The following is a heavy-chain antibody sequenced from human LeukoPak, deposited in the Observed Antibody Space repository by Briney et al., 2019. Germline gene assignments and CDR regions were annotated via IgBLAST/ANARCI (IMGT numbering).Heavy chain of an antibody. V-gene: IGHV3-15*01. D-gene: IGHD2-2*01. CDR1: GFTFSNAW. CDR2: IKSKTDGGTS. CDR3: TTGYCSRTSCYYFDY. Sequence: TGGSLRLFCAASGFTFSNAWMSWVRQAPGKGLEGVGRIKSKTDGGTSDYAAPVKGRFTISRDDSKNTLYLQMNSLKTEDTAVYYCTTGYCSRTSCYYFDYWGQGTLVTVSS. J-gene: IGHJ4*02.